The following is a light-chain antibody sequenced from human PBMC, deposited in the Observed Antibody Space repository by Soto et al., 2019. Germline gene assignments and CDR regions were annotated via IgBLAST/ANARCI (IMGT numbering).Light chain of an antibody. V-gene: IGKV3-11*01. CDR3: QQRYSWLRV. CDR2: SGY. CDR1: PSVSSS. Sequence: FVVTQSPATLSLSPGDRATLSCRASPSVSSSVARYQHKPGQSPRLVIYSGYKRATGIPARFSGSGSGTDFTLTISGLEVDDFAIYYCQQRYSWLRVFGPGTKVDIK. J-gene: IGKJ1*01.